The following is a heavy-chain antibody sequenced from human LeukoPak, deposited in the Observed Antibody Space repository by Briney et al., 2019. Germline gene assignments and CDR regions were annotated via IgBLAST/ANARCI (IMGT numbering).Heavy chain of an antibody. CDR3: ARDQDYYGSGSYGPDY. CDR2: IYHSGST. V-gene: IGHV4-38-2*02. J-gene: IGHJ4*02. D-gene: IGHD3-10*01. Sequence: SETLSLTCTVSGYSITSGDYWGWIRQPPGKGLEWIGSIYHSGSTFYNPSLKSRVTISVDTSKNQFSLKLSSVTAADTAVYYCARDQDYYGSGSYGPDYWGQGTLVTVSS. CDR1: GYSITSGDY.